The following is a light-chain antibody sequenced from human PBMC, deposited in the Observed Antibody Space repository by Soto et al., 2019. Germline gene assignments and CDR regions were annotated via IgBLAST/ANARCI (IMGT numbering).Light chain of an antibody. J-gene: IGLJ3*02. CDR2: SFN. V-gene: IGLV1-44*01. Sequence: QSVLTQPPSASGTPGQRVTISCSGSNSNIDSNTVNWYQQLPGTAPKLLISSFNQRPSGVSNRFSGSKSASTASLTISGLQAEDEADYYCGSYSRRSTWVFGGGTKLTVL. CDR3: GSYSRRSTWV. CDR1: NSNIDSNT.